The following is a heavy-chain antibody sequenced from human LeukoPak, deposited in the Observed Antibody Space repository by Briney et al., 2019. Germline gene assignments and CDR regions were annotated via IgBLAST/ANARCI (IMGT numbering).Heavy chain of an antibody. D-gene: IGHD5-24*01. CDR3: ARGRRDRTRPLDY. CDR2: ISAYNGNT. J-gene: IGHJ4*02. V-gene: IGHV1-18*01. Sequence: GASVMVSRKASGYTFPDYGISWVRQAPGQGLEWMGWISAYNGNTNYAQNFQGRVTMTTDTSTSTAYMELRSLRSDDTAVYFCARGRRDRTRPLDYWGQGTLVTVSS. CDR1: GYTFPDYG.